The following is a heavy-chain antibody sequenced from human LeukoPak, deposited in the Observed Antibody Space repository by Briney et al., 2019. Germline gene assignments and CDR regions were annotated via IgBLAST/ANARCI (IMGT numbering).Heavy chain of an antibody. Sequence: ASVKVSCKASGYTFTSYDINWVRQATGQGLEWMGWMNPNSGNTGYAQKFQGRVTITRNTSISTAYMELSSLRSEDTAVYYCARVGIVVVPAANEYYYYYYMDVWGKGTTVTVSS. CDR2: MNPNSGNT. CDR3: ARVGIVVVPAANEYYYYYYMDV. D-gene: IGHD2-2*01. CDR1: GYTFTSYD. V-gene: IGHV1-8*03. J-gene: IGHJ6*03.